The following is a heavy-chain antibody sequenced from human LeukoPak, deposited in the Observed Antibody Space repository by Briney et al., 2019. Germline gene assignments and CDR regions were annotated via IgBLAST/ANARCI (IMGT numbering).Heavy chain of an antibody. D-gene: IGHD5-12*01. CDR1: GFTFDDYA. V-gene: IGHV3-43*02. Sequence: AGGSLRLSCAASGFTFDDYAVFWVRQVPGEGLEWVSLISGDGGSTYYADSVKGRFTISRDNSKNSLYLQMNSLRTEDSALYYCATPPWLRGYWGQGTLLTVSS. CDR3: ATPPWLRGY. J-gene: IGHJ4*02. CDR2: ISGDGGST.